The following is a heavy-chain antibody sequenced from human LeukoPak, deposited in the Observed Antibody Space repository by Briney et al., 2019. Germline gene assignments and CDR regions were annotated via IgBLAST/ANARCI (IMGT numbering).Heavy chain of an antibody. CDR3: ARDRDSSGWYNA. Sequence: GASVKVSCKASGYTFTNYGISWVRQAPGQGLEWMGGIIPIFGTANYAQKFQGRVTITADKSTSTAYMELSSLRSEDTAVYYCARDRDSSGWYNAWGQGTMVTVSS. CDR2: IIPIFGTA. CDR1: GYTFTNYG. D-gene: IGHD6-19*01. V-gene: IGHV1-69*06. J-gene: IGHJ3*01.